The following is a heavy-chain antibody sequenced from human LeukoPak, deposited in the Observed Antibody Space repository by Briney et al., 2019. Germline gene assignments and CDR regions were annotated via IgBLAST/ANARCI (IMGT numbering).Heavy chain of an antibody. CDR2: IKEDGSEK. D-gene: IGHD3-22*01. CDR1: GFTFSDYW. Sequence: GGYLRLSCAASGFTFSDYWMSWVRQAPGKGLEWVANIKEDGSEKHYVDSVEGRFTVSRDNAKNSLYLQMSSLRAEDTAVYYCARSVRGDVSGYYPLDYWGQGTLVTVSS. CDR3: ARSVRGDVSGYYPLDY. V-gene: IGHV3-7*01. J-gene: IGHJ4*02.